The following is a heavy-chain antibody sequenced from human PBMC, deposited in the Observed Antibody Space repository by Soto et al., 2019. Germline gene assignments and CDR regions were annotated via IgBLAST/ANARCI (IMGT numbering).Heavy chain of an antibody. CDR3: ASGLGGGSYAYFYYYYMDV. D-gene: IGHD2-15*01. J-gene: IGHJ6*03. Sequence: SETLSLTCTVSGGSISSSSYYWGWIRQPPGKGLEWIGSIYYSGSTYYNPSLRSRVTISVDTSKNQFSLKLCSVTAADTAVYYCASGLGGGSYAYFYYYYMDVSGNGTTITVSS. CDR2: IYYSGST. CDR1: GGSISSSSYY. V-gene: IGHV4-39*01.